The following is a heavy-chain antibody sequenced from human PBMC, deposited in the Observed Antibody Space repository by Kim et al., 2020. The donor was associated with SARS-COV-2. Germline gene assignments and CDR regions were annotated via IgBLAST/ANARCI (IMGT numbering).Heavy chain of an antibody. CDR2: T. Sequence: TYYADSVKVRFTISRDNSKSTLYLQMSSLRAGDTAVYYCVKDKRQRFDYWGQGTLVTVSS. V-gene: IGHV3-64D*06. D-gene: IGHD6-25*01. CDR3: VKDKRQRFDY. J-gene: IGHJ4*02.